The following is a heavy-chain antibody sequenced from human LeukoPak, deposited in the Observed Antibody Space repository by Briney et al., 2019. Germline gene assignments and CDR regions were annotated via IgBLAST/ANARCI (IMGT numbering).Heavy chain of an antibody. V-gene: IGHV1-2*02. J-gene: IGHJ4*02. CDR3: ARYYDSSGTFDY. D-gene: IGHD3-22*01. Sequence: ASVKVSCKASGYTFTGYYMHWVRQAPGQGLEWMGWINPNSGGTNYAQKFQGRVTMTRDTSISTAYMELSRRRSDDTAVYYCARYYDSSGTFDYWGQGTLVTVSS. CDR1: GYTFTGYY. CDR2: INPNSGGT.